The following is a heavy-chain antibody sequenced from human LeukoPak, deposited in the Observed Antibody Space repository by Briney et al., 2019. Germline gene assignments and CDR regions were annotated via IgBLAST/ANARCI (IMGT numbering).Heavy chain of an antibody. CDR2: VSFHGSLK. CDR3: ATETDYYVSGSCSH. V-gene: IGHV3-30*03. Sequence: PGGSLRLSCAGSGFIFSNYGMHWVRQAPGKGLEWVAVVSFHGSLKYYAESVEGRFAISRDNFKNTLYLQMNSPRPEDTAVYFCATETDYYVSGSCSHWGQGTLVTVSS. J-gene: IGHJ4*02. CDR1: GFIFSNYG. D-gene: IGHD3-10*01.